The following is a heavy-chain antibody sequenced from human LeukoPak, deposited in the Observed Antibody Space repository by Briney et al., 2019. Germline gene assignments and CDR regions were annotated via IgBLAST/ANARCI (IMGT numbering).Heavy chain of an antibody. V-gene: IGHV1-8*01. J-gene: IGHJ4*02. CDR1: GYTFTSYD. D-gene: IGHD3-3*01. CDR2: MNPNSGNT. Sequence: GASVKVSCKASGYTFTSYDINWVRQATGQGLEWMGWMNPNSGNTGYAQKFQGRVTTTRNTSISTAYMELSSLRSEDTAVDYCARSRITIFGVVTQIDYWGQGTLVTVSS. CDR3: ARSRITIFGVVTQIDY.